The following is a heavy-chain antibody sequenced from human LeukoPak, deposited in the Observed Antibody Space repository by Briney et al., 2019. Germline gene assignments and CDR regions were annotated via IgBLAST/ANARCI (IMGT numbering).Heavy chain of an antibody. CDR1: GGSISSSSYY. Sequence: SQTLSLTCTVSGGSISSSSYYWGWIRQPPGKGLEWIGSIYYSGSTYHNPSLKSRVTISVDTSKNQFSLKLSSVTAADTAVYYCARQCSAIYSYGLGYWRQGTLVTVSS. V-gene: IGHV4-39*01. CDR3: ARQCSAIYSYGLGY. CDR2: IYYSGST. D-gene: IGHD5-18*01. J-gene: IGHJ4*02.